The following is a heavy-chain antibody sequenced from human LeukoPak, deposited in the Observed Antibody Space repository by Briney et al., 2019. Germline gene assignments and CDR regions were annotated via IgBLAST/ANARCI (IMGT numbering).Heavy chain of an antibody. D-gene: IGHD3-22*01. CDR1: GGSFSGYY. J-gene: IGHJ4*02. Sequence: IPSETLSLTCAVYGGSFSGYYWSWIRQPPGKGLEWIGEINHSGSTNYNPSLKSRVTIPVDTSKNQFSLKLSSVTAADTAVYYCAIDYYDSSGFNGIDYWGQGTLVTVSS. V-gene: IGHV4-34*01. CDR2: INHSGST. CDR3: AIDYYDSSGFNGIDY.